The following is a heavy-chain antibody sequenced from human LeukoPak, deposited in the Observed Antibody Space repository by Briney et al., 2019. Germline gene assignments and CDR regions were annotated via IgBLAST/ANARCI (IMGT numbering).Heavy chain of an antibody. D-gene: IGHD5-18*01. V-gene: IGHV4-34*01. CDR3: ALAAMVGGRVDY. CDR2: TNHSGGT. J-gene: IGHJ4*02. CDR1: GGSFSGYY. Sequence: SETLSLTCAVYGGSFSGYYWSWIRQPPGKGLEWIGETNHSGGTNYNPSLKSRVTISVDTSKNQFSLKLSSVTAADTAVYYCALAAMVGGRVDYWGQGTLVTVSS.